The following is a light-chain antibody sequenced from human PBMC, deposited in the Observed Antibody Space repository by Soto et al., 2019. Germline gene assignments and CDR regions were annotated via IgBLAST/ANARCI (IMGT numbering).Light chain of an antibody. CDR2: TAS. CDR1: QNIIKS. J-gene: IGKJ1*01. CDR3: QQSFIKPWT. Sequence: DIQMTQSPSSLSASVGDKITITCRANQNIIKSLNWYQQKPGKAPKLLINTASSLQSEVPSRFSGSGSGTDFTLTISSLQPEYFATYFCQQSFIKPWTFGQGTKVDI. V-gene: IGKV1-39*01.